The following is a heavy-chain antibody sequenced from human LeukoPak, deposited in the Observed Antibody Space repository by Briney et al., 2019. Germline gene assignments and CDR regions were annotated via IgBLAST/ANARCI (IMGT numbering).Heavy chain of an antibody. CDR3: ASHSSSPGNNWFDP. Sequence: SETLSLTCAVYGGSFSGYYWSWIRQPPGKGLEWIGEINHSGSTNYNPSPKSRVTISVDTSKNQFSLKLSSVTAADTAVYYCASHSSSPGNNWFDPWGQGTLVTVSS. D-gene: IGHD6-6*01. V-gene: IGHV4-34*01. CDR1: GGSFSGYY. J-gene: IGHJ5*02. CDR2: INHSGST.